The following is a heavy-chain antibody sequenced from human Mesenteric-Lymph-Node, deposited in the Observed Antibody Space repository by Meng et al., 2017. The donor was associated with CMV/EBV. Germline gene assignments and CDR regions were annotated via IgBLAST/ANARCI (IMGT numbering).Heavy chain of an antibody. D-gene: IGHD1-14*01. CDR2: ISSSSSTI. Sequence: GESLKISCAASGFTFSSYSMNWVRQAPGKGLEWVSYISSSSSTIYYADSVKGRFTISRDNAKNTLYLQMNSLRAEDTAVYYCAKDRDGNPDDYWGQGTLVTVSS. J-gene: IGHJ4*02. CDR3: AKDRDGNPDDY. CDR1: GFTFSSYS. V-gene: IGHV3-48*04.